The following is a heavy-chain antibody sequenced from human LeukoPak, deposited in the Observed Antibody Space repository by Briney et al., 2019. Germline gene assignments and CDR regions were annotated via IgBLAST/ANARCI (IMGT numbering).Heavy chain of an antibody. D-gene: IGHD6-19*01. J-gene: IGHJ4*02. CDR1: GFTFSSYA. CDR2: ISGSGGST. CDR3: ANPNSGWYRYYFDY. Sequence: GGSLRLSCAASGFTFSSYAMSWVRQAPGKGLEWVSAISGSGGSTYYADSVKDRFTISRDNSKNTLYLQMNSLRAEDTAVYYCANPNSGWYRYYFDYWGQGTLVAVSS. V-gene: IGHV3-23*01.